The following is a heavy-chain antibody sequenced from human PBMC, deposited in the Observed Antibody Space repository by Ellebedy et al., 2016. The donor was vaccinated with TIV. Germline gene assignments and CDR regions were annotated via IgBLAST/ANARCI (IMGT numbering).Heavy chain of an antibody. J-gene: IGHJ3*01. CDR3: ARDSGRYSSDAFDL. V-gene: IGHV4-31*03. D-gene: IGHD1-26*01. Sequence: MPSETLSLTCTVSGGSISSGSYYWSWIRQHPGKGLEWIGYIHHSGSTYYNPSLKSRVTISGDTSINHLSLKLSSVTAADTAVYYCARDSGRYSSDAFDLWGQGTMVTVSS. CDR1: GGSISSGSYY. CDR2: IHHSGST.